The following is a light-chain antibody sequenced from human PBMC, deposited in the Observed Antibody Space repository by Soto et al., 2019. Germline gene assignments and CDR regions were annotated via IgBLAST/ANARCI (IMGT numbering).Light chain of an antibody. J-gene: IGKJ5*01. CDR1: QSVNRY. CDR3: RQHSNWPPIT. Sequence: EIVLTQSPATLSLSPGARATLSCRASQSVNRYLAGYHQKPGQAARLLIYYGSDRATGIPGNCSSSGAGTDFTISSISLEPEDYSVYYYRQHSNWPPITFGQGTRLEIK. V-gene: IGKV3-11*01. CDR2: YGS.